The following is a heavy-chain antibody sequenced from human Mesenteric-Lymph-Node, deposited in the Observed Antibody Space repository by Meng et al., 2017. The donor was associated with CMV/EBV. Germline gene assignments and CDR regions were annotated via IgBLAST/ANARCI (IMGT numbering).Heavy chain of an antibody. J-gene: IGHJ6*02. CDR2: ISTSSFII. Sequence: GESLKISCTASGFTFSDYSMNWVRQAPGKGLEWLSYISTSSFIIYYADSVKGRFTISRDNAKNSLFLQMNSLRAEDTAMYYCARESYGMDVWGLGTSVTVSS. CDR3: ARESYGMDV. CDR1: GFTFSDYS. V-gene: IGHV3-48*04.